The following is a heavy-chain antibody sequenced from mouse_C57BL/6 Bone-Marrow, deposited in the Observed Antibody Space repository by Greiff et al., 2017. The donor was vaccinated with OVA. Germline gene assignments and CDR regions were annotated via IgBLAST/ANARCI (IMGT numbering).Heavy chain of an antibody. CDR1: GFNIKDDY. V-gene: IGHV14-4*01. Sequence: EVQLQQSGAELVRPGASVKLSCTASGFNIKDDYMHWVKQRPEQGLEWIGWIDPENGDTEYASKFQGKATITADTSSNTAYLQLSSLTSEDTAFYYWTTGGPRDYWGQGTSVTVSS. CDR3: TTGGPRDY. CDR2: IDPENGDT. J-gene: IGHJ4*01.